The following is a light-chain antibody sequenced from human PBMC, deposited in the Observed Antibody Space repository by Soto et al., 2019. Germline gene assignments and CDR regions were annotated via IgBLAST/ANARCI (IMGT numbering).Light chain of an antibody. J-gene: IGKJ1*01. CDR1: QSVSSKY. CDR3: QQYIDWPPGT. Sequence: EIVLTQSPGTLSLSPGERATLSCRASQSVSSKYLAWYQQKPGQAPRVLIYGTSIRASGVPERFSGGGSGTEFTLTISSLQSEDFAVYYGQQYIDWPPGTFGQGTAVEIK. V-gene: IGKV3D-15*01. CDR2: GTS.